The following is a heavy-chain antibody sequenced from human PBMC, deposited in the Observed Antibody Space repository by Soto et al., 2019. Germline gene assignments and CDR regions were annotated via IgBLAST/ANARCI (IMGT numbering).Heavy chain of an antibody. CDR2: IIPIFGTE. J-gene: IGHJ4*02. CDR1: GGTFSSYA. D-gene: IGHD3-9*01. Sequence: QVQLVQSGAEVKKPGSSVKVSCKASGGTFSSYAISWVRQAAGQGLEWMGGIIPIFGTENYAQKFQGRVTITADESTSTAYMELSSLRSEDTAVYYCARDSLDFDWLLGYWGQGTLVTVSS. V-gene: IGHV1-69*12. CDR3: ARDSLDFDWLLGY.